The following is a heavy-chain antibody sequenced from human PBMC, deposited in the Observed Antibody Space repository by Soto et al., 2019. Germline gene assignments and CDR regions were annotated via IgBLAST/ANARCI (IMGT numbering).Heavy chain of an antibody. CDR3: ARDAALPGEADMFDY. CDR1: GDSIGSNVW. J-gene: IGHJ4*02. Sequence: SETLSLTCDVSGDSIGSNVWWSWVRQPPGKGLEWIGEVYHNGLTDYNPSLRGRATMSADMSKNQISLRVTSVTDADTAIYYCARDAALPGEADMFDYWGQGALVTVSS. V-gene: IGHV4-4*02. CDR2: VYHNGLT. D-gene: IGHD2-15*01.